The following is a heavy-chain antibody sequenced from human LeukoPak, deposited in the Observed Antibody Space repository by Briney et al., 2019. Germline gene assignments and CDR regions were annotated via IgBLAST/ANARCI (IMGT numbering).Heavy chain of an antibody. Sequence: GGSLRLSCAASGFTFSSYTMNWVRQAPGKGLEWVSSISSSSSNIYYADSVKGRFTISRDNAKNSLYLQMTSLRAEDTAVYYCARTAYYYDSSGYNDAFDIWGQGTMVTVSS. J-gene: IGHJ3*02. V-gene: IGHV3-21*01. CDR3: ARTAYYYDSSGYNDAFDI. CDR1: GFTFSSYT. D-gene: IGHD3-22*01. CDR2: ISSSSSNI.